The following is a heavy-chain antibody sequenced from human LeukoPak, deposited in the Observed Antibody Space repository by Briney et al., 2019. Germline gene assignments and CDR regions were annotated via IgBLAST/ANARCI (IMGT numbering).Heavy chain of an antibody. Sequence: ASVKVSCKASGGTLSSYAISWVRQAPGQGLEWMGRIIPILGIANYAQKFQGRVTITADKSTSTAYMELSSLRSEDTAVYYCASCLSSSCYYGMDVWGQGTTVTVSS. CDR3: ASCLSSSCYYGMDV. CDR1: GGTLSSYA. CDR2: IIPILGIA. V-gene: IGHV1-69*04. J-gene: IGHJ6*02. D-gene: IGHD6-13*01.